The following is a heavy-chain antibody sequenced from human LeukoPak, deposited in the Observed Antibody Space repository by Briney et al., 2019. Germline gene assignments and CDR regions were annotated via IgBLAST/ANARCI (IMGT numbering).Heavy chain of an antibody. Sequence: PSETLSLTCTVSGGSISNYFWSWIRQPAGKGLEWIGRMYSSGISNYNPSLRSRVTLSVDTSKNEFSLKLISVTAADSAVYYCARDNPDYYYYYMDVWGKGTTVTISS. CDR1: GGSISNYF. J-gene: IGHJ6*03. CDR3: ARDNPDYYYYYMDV. V-gene: IGHV4-4*07. CDR2: MYSSGIS.